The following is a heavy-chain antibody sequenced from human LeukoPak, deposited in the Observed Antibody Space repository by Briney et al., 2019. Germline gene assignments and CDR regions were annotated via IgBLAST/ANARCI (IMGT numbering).Heavy chain of an antibody. CDR2: IWYDGSNK. V-gene: IGHV3-33*01. Sequence: GGSLRLSCAASGFTFSSYGMHWVRQAPGKGLEWVAVIWYDGSNKYYADSVKGRFTISRDNSKNTLYLQMNSLRAEDTAVYYCARDQGYYYDSSGSRTPPYYYYGMDVWGQGTLVTVSS. J-gene: IGHJ6*02. D-gene: IGHD3-22*01. CDR3: ARDQGYYYDSSGSRTPPYYYYGMDV. CDR1: GFTFSSYG.